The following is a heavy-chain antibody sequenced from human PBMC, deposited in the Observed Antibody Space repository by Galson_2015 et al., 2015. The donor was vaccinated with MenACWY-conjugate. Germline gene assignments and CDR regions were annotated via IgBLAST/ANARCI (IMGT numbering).Heavy chain of an antibody. Sequence: SLRLSCATSGFAFGDYLMGWFRQAPGKGLEWVGYIQSKNYGANTQYAASVKDRFTISRDDSRRIAYLQMNSLKTEDTAVYYCTSACYNYGSRANRPVEHSGQGTLGTVSS. CDR3: TSACYNYGSRANRPVEH. CDR1: GFAFGDYL. V-gene: IGHV3-49*03. CDR2: IQSKNYGANT. D-gene: IGHD3-22*01. J-gene: IGHJ1*01.